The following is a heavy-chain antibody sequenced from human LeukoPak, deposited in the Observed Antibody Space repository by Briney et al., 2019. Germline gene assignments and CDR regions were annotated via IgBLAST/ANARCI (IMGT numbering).Heavy chain of an antibody. CDR3: ARGDCSSTSCYWTYNWFDP. CDR1: GGSFSGYY. CDR2: ISHSGST. V-gene: IGHV4-34*01. D-gene: IGHD2-2*01. J-gene: IGHJ5*02. Sequence: SETLSLTCAVYGGSFSGYYWSWIRQSPGKGLEWIGEISHSGSTNYNPSLKSRVTISVDTSENQFSLKLSSVIAADTAVYYCARGDCSSTSCYWTYNWFDPWGQGTLVTVSS.